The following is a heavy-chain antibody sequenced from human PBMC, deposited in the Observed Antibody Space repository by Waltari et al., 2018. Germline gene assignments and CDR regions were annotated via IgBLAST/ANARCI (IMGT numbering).Heavy chain of an antibody. CDR2: VYHVGGS. CDR3: ARHESAHYGGFDS. V-gene: IGHV4-38-2*01. CDR1: GDSITSASY. J-gene: IGHJ4*02. Sequence: QVQLQESGPGLVKPSETLSLTCAVSGDSITSASYWGWIRQPPGKGLDLIGYVYHVGGSSYNPSLKRRVTMSVDTSKRQFSLNLSSVTAADTAVYYCARHESAHYGGFDSWGQGTLVTVSA. D-gene: IGHD4-17*01.